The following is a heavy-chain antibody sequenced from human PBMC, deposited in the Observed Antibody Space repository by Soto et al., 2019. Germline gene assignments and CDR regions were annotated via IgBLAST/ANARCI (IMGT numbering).Heavy chain of an antibody. CDR3: ARSIWSGGSQAPYVPYGMDV. Sequence: QVQLVQSGAEVKKPGSSVKVSCKASGGTFSSYAISWVRQAPGQGLEWMVGIIPIFGTANYAQKFQGRVTITADESTSTAYMELSSLRSEDTAVYYCARSIWSGGSQAPYVPYGMDVWGQGTTVTVSS. CDR1: GGTFSSYA. D-gene: IGHD3-16*01. J-gene: IGHJ6*02. V-gene: IGHV1-69*01. CDR2: IIPIFGTA.